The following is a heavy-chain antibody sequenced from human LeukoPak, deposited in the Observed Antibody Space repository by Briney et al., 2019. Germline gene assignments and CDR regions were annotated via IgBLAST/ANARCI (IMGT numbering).Heavy chain of an antibody. CDR2: ISSSSSYI. CDR1: GFTFSSYS. V-gene: IGHV3-21*01. CDR3: ARSPYSSSTIWFDP. Sequence: GGSLRLSCAASGFTFSSYSMNWVRQAPGKGLEWVSSISSSSSYIYYADSVKGRFTISRDNAKNSLYLQMNSLRAVDTAVYYCARSPYSSSTIWFDPWGQGTLVTVSS. J-gene: IGHJ5*02. D-gene: IGHD6-6*01.